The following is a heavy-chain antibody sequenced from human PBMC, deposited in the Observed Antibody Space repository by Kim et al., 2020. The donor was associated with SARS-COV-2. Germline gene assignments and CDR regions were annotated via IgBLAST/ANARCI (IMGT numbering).Heavy chain of an antibody. D-gene: IGHD3-22*01. Sequence: GGSLRLSCAASGFSFSNYEMNWVRQAPGKGLEWISYISSGGGTIYYADSVTGRFTISRDDARNSLFLQMNSLRAEDTAVYYCARNPHYYDTSGYSQYYFDSWGQGTPVTVSS. CDR3: ARNPHYYDTSGYSQYYFDS. CDR1: GFSFSNYE. CDR2: ISSGGGTI. V-gene: IGHV3-48*03. J-gene: IGHJ4*02.